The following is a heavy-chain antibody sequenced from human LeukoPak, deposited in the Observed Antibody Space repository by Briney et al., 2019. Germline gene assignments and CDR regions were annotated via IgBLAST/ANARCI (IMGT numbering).Heavy chain of an antibody. CDR2: IRSSGST. D-gene: IGHD3-16*02. Sequence: SDTLSLTCAVSGYSISSGYYWGWIRQPPGKGLEWIGDIRSSGSTYYNPSLKSRVTISVDTSKNQFSLKLSSVTAADTAVYYCARDGSYRDYYYYYYMDVWGKGTTVTVSS. CDR1: GYSISSGYY. V-gene: IGHV4-38-2*02. J-gene: IGHJ6*03. CDR3: ARDGSYRDYYYYYYMDV.